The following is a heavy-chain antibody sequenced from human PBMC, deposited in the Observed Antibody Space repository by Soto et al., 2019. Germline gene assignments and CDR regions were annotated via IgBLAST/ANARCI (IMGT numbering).Heavy chain of an antibody. D-gene: IGHD5-12*01. CDR2: FYDSGST. CDR1: GGSVSSGSFY. J-gene: IGHJ6*02. Sequence: SETLSLTCTDSGGSVSSGSFYWSCIRRPPGKGLEWIGYFYDSGSTNYNPSLRSRVTMSVDTSKNQFSLKLSSVTAADTAVYYCAASAPPATNYYYAMDVWGQGTTVTVS. V-gene: IGHV4-61*01. CDR3: AASAPPATNYYYAMDV.